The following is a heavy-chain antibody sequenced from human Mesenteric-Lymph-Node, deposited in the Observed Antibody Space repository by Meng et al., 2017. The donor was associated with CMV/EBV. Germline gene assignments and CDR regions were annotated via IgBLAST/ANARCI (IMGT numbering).Heavy chain of an antibody. CDR3: ARAGRGYDYVWGIYRNFDY. D-gene: IGHD3-16*01. V-gene: IGHV1-2*02. CDR1: GYTFTSYG. J-gene: IGHJ4*02. CDR2: INPNSGDT. Sequence: ASVKVSCKASGYTFTSYGISWVRQAPGQGLEWMGWINPNSGDTNYAQKFQGRVTMTRDTSISTAYMELSRLRSDDTAVYYCARAGRGYDYVWGIYRNFDYWGQGTLVTVSS.